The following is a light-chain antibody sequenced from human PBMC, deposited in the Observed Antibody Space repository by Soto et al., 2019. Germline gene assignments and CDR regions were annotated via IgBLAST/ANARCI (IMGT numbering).Light chain of an antibody. V-gene: IGLV2-14*01. CDR1: FSDVGGYDY. CDR3: SSHTSSSTHV. CDR2: EVT. J-gene: IGLJ1*01. Sequence: QSALTQPASVSGSPGQSIAISCTGTFSDVGGYDYVSWYQQHPDKAPKLMIYEVTKRPSGVSNRFSGSKSGNTASLTISGLQPEDEADYYCSSHTSSSTHVFGSGTKLTVL.